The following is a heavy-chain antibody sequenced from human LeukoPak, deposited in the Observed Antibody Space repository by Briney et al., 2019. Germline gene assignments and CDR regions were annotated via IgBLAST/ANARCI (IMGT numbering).Heavy chain of an antibody. CDR2: ISYDGNNK. V-gene: IGHV3-30-3*01. Sequence: PGRSLRLSCAASGFTFSSYAIHWVRQAPGKGLEWVALISYDGNNKYYADSVKARFTISRDNSNNTLYLQMNSLRAEDTAVYYCARPGGQLFLVGAFDIWGQGTMITVSS. CDR1: GFTFSSYA. CDR3: ARPGGQLFLVGAFDI. J-gene: IGHJ3*02. D-gene: IGHD6-6*01.